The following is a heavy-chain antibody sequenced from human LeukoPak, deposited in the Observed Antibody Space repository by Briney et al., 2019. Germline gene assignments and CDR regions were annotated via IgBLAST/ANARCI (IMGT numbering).Heavy chain of an antibody. CDR1: GFTFNSFT. V-gene: IGHV4-59*01. Sequence: GSLRLSCAASGFTFNSFTMNWVRQAPGKGLEWIGYVYYTGSTNYNPSLKGRVNILVDTSKNQFSLKLNSVTAADTAVYFCARDIEYDYFDSWGQGTLVTVSS. J-gene: IGHJ4*02. D-gene: IGHD2/OR15-2a*01. CDR2: VYYTGST. CDR3: ARDIEYDYFDS.